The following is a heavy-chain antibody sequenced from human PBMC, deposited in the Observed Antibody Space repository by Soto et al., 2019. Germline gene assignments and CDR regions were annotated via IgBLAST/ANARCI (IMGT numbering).Heavy chain of an antibody. D-gene: IGHD5-18*01. CDR2: INAGNGNT. J-gene: IGHJ5*02. CDR1: GYTFTSYA. Sequence: GASVKVSCKASGYTFTSYAMHWVRQAPGQRLEWMGWINAGNGNTKYSQKFQGRVTITRDTSASTAYMELSSLRSEDTAVYYCARASHGYPSQYNWFDPWGQGTLVTVSS. CDR3: ARASHGYPSQYNWFDP. V-gene: IGHV1-3*01.